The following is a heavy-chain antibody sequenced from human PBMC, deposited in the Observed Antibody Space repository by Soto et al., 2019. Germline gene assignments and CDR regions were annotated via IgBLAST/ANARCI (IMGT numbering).Heavy chain of an antibody. CDR1: GGTFSSYS. D-gene: IGHD3-3*01. CDR3: ASSLFSGVGHYGMDV. CDR2: IIPIFGTA. V-gene: IGHV1-69*13. Sequence: SVKVSCKASGGTFSSYSISWVLQAPGQGLEWMGGIIPIFGTANYAQKFQGRVTITADESTSAAYMELSSLRSEDTAVYYCASSLFSGVGHYGMDVWGQGTTVTVSS. J-gene: IGHJ6*02.